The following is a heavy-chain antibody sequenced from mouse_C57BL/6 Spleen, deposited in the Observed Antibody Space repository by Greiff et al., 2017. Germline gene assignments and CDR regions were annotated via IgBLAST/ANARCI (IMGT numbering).Heavy chain of an antibody. CDR1: GYTFTSYW. CDR3: ARRGGGYAMDY. J-gene: IGHJ4*01. CDR2: IDPSDSYT. Sequence: VQLQQPGAELVMPGASVKLSCKASGYTFTSYWMHWVKQRPGQGLEWIGEIDPSDSYTNYNQKFKGKSKLTIDKSSSTAYMQLNSLTSEDSAVYFCARRGGGYAMDYWGQGTSVTVSS. V-gene: IGHV1-69*01.